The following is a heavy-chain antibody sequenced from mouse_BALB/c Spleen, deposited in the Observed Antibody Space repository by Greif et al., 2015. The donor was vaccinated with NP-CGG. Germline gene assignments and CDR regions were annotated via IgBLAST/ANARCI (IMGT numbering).Heavy chain of an antibody. CDR2: IRNKANGYTT. D-gene: IGHD1-2*01. Sequence: EVKLMESGGGLVQPGGSLRLSCATSGFTFTDYYMSWVRQPPGKALEWLGFIRNKANGYTTEYSASVKGRFTISRGNSQSILYLQMNTLRAEDSATYYCARDGDYGYYAMDYWGQGTSVTVSS. CDR1: GFTFTDYY. J-gene: IGHJ4*01. CDR3: ARDGDYGYYAMDY. V-gene: IGHV7-3*02.